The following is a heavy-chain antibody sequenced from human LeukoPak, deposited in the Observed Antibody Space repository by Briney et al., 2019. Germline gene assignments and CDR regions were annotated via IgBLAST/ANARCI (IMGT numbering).Heavy chain of an antibody. CDR2: IYYSGST. V-gene: IGHV4-59*12. D-gene: IGHD6-13*01. Sequence: SETLSLTCTVSGGSITSYYWSWIRQPPGKGLEWIGYIYYSGSTNYNPSLKSRVTISVDTSKKQFSLKLSSVTAADTALYYCARDLCSSSCDAFDIWGQGTMVTVSS. CDR1: GGSITSYY. J-gene: IGHJ3*02. CDR3: ARDLCSSSCDAFDI.